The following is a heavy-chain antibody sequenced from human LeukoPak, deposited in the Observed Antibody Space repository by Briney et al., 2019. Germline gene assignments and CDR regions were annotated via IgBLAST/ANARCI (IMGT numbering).Heavy chain of an antibody. J-gene: IGHJ6*03. CDR1: GFTFASSA. CDR2: IVVGSGNT. V-gene: IGHV1-58*01. CDR3: ATEKHHDFWSGSYYYYMDV. Sequence: SVKVSCKASGFTFASSAVQWVRQARGQRLEWIGWIVVGSGNTNYAQKFQERVTITRDMSTSTAYMELSSLRSEDTAVYYCATEKHHDFWSGSYYYYMDVWGKGTTVTVSS. D-gene: IGHD3-3*01.